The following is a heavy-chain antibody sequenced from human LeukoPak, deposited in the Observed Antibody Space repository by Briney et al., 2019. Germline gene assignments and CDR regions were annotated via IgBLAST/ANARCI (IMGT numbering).Heavy chain of an antibody. V-gene: IGHV3-30-3*01. CDR1: GFTFSTYA. J-gene: IGHJ3*02. D-gene: IGHD4-17*01. CDR3: AGEYSDYGNAFDI. CDR2: ISYDGINK. Sequence: PGGSLRLSCAASGFTFSTYAMHWVRQAPGKGLEWVAVISYDGINKNYADPVKGRFTISRDNSKNTLYVQLNSLRAEDTAVYYCAGEYSDYGNAFDIWGQGTTVTVSS.